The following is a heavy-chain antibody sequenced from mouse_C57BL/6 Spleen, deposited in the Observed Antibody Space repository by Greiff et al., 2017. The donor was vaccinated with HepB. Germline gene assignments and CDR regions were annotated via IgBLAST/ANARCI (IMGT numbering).Heavy chain of an antibody. CDR1: GYTFTDYY. J-gene: IGHJ3*01. CDR3: ARQDAY. Sequence: EVQLQQSGPELVKPGASVKISCKASGYTFTDYYMNWVKQSHGKSLEWIGDINPNNGGTSYNQKFKGKATLTVDKSSSTAYMELRSLTSEDSAVYYCARQDAYGGQGTLVTVSA. CDR2: INPNNGGT. V-gene: IGHV1-26*01.